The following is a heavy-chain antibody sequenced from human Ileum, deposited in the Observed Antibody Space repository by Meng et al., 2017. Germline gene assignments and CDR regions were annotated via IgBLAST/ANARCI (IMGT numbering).Heavy chain of an antibody. V-gene: IGHV3-74*01. CDR3: ARDKPHNWFDP. CDR2: INTDGSDT. J-gene: IGHJ5*02. CDR1: GFTFSSYW. Sequence: VQVVESGGGVVHPRTSLRLSCAASGFTFSSYWMHWVRQAPGKGLVWVARINTDGSDTRYADSVKGRFTISRDNAQNMVYLQMNSLRAEDTAVYYCARDKPHNWFDPWGQGTLVTVSS.